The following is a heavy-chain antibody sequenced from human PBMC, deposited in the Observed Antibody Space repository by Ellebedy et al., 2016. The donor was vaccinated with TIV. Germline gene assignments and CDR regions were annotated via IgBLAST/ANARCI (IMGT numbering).Heavy chain of an antibody. CDR1: RFTFSRYW. D-gene: IGHD3-10*01. V-gene: IGHV3-74*01. CDR3: VRDLHGYNDQ. Sequence: PGGSLRLSCAASRFTFSRYWMHWVRQAPGKGLVWVSDINRDGSRTSYADSVKGRFTISRDNAKSTLYLQMNSLRVEDTAVYYCVRDLHGYNDQWGQGTLVTVSS. CDR2: INRDGSRT. J-gene: IGHJ4*02.